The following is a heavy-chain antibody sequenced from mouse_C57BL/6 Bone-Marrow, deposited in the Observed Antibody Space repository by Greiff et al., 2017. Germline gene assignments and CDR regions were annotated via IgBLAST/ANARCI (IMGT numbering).Heavy chain of an antibody. Sequence: QVQLQQPGAELVMPGASVKLSCKASGYTFTSYWMHWVKQRPGQGLEWIGEIDPFDSYTTYNQKFKGKSTLTVDKSSSTAYMQLSSLTSDDSAVYYCARTYGSAWFAYWGQGTLVTVSA. V-gene: IGHV1-69*01. CDR1: GYTFTSYW. CDR3: ARTYGSAWFAY. J-gene: IGHJ3*01. D-gene: IGHD1-2*01. CDR2: IDPFDSYT.